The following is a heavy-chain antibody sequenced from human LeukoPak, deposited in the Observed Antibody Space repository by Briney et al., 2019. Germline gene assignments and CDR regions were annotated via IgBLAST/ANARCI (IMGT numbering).Heavy chain of an antibody. CDR3: AGSDFLEWPYSFDP. V-gene: IGHV4-39*07. CDR2: IYYSGST. D-gene: IGHD3-3*01. CDR1: GGSIRSYY. Sequence: SETLSLTCTVSGGSIRSYYWGWIRQPPGKGLEWIGSIYYSGSTYYNPSLKSRVTISVDTSKNQFSLKLSSVTAADTAVYYCAGSDFLEWPYSFDPWGQGTLVTVSS. J-gene: IGHJ5*02.